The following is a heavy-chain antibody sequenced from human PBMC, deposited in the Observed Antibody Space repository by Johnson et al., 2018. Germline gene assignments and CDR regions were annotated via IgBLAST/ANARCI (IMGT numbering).Heavy chain of an antibody. D-gene: IGHD3-22*01. CDR1: GFPFGDYD. V-gene: IGHV3-30*03. Sequence: QVQLVESGGGVVQHGRSLTVPCAASGFPFGDYDIHWVRQAPAKVPQWVAGLSRDGSNQVYLAPVKGRLFIPRDNSKNTVYLEMNSLTVEDRALYYCARDPGIDDNSHTADVLDIGGQGTMVIVSS. CDR3: ARDPGIDDNSHTADVLDI. CDR2: LSRDGSNQ. J-gene: IGHJ3*02.